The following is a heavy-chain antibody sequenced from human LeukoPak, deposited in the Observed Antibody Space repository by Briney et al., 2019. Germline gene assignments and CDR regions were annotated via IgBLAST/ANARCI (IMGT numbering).Heavy chain of an antibody. CDR1: GFTFSSYS. Sequence: GGSLRLSCAASGFTFSSYSMNWVRQAPGKGLEWVSSISSSSSYIYYADSVKGRFTISRDNAKNSLYLQMNSLRAEDTAVYYCARASLAAAGMDIDYWGQGTLVTVSS. J-gene: IGHJ4*02. D-gene: IGHD6-13*01. V-gene: IGHV3-21*01. CDR3: ARASLAAAGMDIDY. CDR2: ISSSSSYI.